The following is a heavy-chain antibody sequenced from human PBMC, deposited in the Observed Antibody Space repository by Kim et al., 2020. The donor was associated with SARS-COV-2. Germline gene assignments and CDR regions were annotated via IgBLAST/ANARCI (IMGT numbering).Heavy chain of an antibody. CDR1: GASVITSQYY. D-gene: IGHD5-12*01. J-gene: IGHJ4*02. CDR3: ARRRYDYWSASADEFDY. V-gene: IGHV4-39*01. CDR2: PYFGGST. Sequence: SETLSLTCNVSGASVITSQYYWAWSRQPPGKGLEWIATPYFGGSTFYNSALKSRVTISVDASKSQFSLTLSSVTVADTAVYYCARRRYDYWSASADEFDYWGQGTLVTVSS.